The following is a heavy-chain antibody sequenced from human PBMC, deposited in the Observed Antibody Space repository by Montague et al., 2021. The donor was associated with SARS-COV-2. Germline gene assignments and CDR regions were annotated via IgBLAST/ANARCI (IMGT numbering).Heavy chain of an antibody. Sequence: SETLSLTCTVSGGSISSYYWSWIRQPPGEGLEWIGYIYYSGSTYYNPSLKSRVTISVDTSKNQFSLKLSSVTAADTAVYYCARGAGRGSGYGKYYYYYYGMDVWGQGTTVTVSS. CDR1: GGSISSYY. CDR3: ARGAGRGSGYGKYYYYYYGMDV. V-gene: IGHV4-59*01. J-gene: IGHJ6*02. CDR2: IYYSGST. D-gene: IGHD5-12*01.